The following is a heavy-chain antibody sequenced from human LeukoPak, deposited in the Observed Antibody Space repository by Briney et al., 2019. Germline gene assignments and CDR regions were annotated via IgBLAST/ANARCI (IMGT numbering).Heavy chain of an antibody. CDR3: TRPPSAMVRGVANY. CDR1: GFTFSGSA. Sequence: GSLRLSCAASGFTFSGSAMHWVRQASGKGLEWVGRIRSKANSYATAYAASVKGRFTISRDDSKNTAYLQMNSLKTEDTAVYYCTRPPSAMVRGVANYWGQGTLVTVSS. J-gene: IGHJ4*02. D-gene: IGHD3-10*01. CDR2: IRSKANSYAT. V-gene: IGHV3-73*01.